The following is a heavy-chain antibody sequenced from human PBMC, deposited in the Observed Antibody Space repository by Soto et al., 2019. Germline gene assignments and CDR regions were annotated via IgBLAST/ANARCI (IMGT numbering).Heavy chain of an antibody. CDR2: ISGSGGST. J-gene: IGHJ6*03. CDR1: GFTFSSYA. D-gene: IGHD3-3*01. V-gene: IGHV3-23*01. CDR3: AKDPPTIFGVVTQGYYMDV. Sequence: PGGSLRLSCAASGFTFSSYAMSWVRQAPGKGLEWVSAISGSGGSTYYADSVKGRFTISRDNSKNTLYLQMNSLRAEDTAVYYCAKDPPTIFGVVTQGYYMDVWGKGTTVTVSS.